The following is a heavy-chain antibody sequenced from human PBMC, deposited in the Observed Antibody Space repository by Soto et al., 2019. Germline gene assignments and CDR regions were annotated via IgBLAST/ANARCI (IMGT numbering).Heavy chain of an antibody. J-gene: IGHJ6*02. Sequence: PGGSLRLSCAASGFTFSSYGMHWVRQAPGKGLEWVAVISYDGSNKYYADSVKGRFTISRDNSKNTLYLQMNSLRAEDTAVYYCAKDIVVVPAAFWPRYYYYGMDVWGQGTTVTVSS. D-gene: IGHD2-2*01. CDR3: AKDIVVVPAAFWPRYYYYGMDV. CDR1: GFTFSSYG. CDR2: ISYDGSNK. V-gene: IGHV3-30*18.